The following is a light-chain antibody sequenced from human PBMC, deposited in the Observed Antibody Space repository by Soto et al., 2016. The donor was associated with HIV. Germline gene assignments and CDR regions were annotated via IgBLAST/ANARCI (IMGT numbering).Light chain of an antibody. J-gene: IGKJ5*01. Sequence: DIVMTQSPLSLPVTPGEAASISCRSSQSLLHSNSYYYLTWYVQKPGQSPRRLIYLGSTRASGVPDRFSGSGSGTDFTLKISRVEAEDVGVYYCMQGTHWPPLITFGQGTRLEIK. CDR3: MQGTHWPPLIT. V-gene: IGKV2-28*01. CDR1: QSLLHSNSYYY. CDR2: LGS.